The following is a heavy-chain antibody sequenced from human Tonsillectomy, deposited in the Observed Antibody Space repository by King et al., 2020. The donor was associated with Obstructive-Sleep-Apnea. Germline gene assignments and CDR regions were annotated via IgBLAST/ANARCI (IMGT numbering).Heavy chain of an antibody. CDR2: IHQSGST. V-gene: IGHV4-4*02. D-gene: IGHD4/OR15-4a*01. CDR1: GGSISSSNW. Sequence: VQLQESGPGLVKPSGTLSLTCAVSGGSISSSNWWSWVRPPPGKGLEWIGEIHQSGSTNYNPSLRSRVTISVDKSKKQFSLKLSSVTAADTAVYYCARVWWRPDYYGMDVWGQGTTVTVSS. J-gene: IGHJ6*02. CDR3: ARVWWRPDYYGMDV.